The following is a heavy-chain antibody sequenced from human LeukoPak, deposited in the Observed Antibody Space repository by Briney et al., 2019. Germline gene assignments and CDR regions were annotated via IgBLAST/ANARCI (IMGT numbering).Heavy chain of an antibody. J-gene: IGHJ4*02. CDR3: ASSRN. CDR2: INNDGSIT. V-gene: IGHV3-74*01. Sequence: PGGSLRLSCAASGFIFSRYWMHWVRQVPGKELVWVSRINNDGSITDSADSVKGRFTISRDNAKNSLYLQMNSLKDEDTSVYYCASSRNWGQGTLVTVSS. CDR1: GFIFSRYW.